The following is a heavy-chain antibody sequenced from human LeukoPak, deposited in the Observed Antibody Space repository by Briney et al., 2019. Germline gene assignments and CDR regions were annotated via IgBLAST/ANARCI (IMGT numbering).Heavy chain of an antibody. CDR3: ARFVDTAMAPNWDY. V-gene: IGHV1-18*01. CDR1: GYTFTSYG. D-gene: IGHD5-18*01. Sequence: ASVKVSCKASGYTFTSYGISWVRQAPGQGLEWMGWISAYNGNTNNAQKLQGRVTMTTDTSTSTAYMELRSLRSDDTAVYYCARFVDTAMAPNWDYWGQGTLVTVSS. J-gene: IGHJ4*02. CDR2: ISAYNGNT.